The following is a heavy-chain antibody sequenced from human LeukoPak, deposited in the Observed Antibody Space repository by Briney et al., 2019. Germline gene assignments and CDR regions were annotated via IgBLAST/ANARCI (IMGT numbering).Heavy chain of an antibody. CDR3: ARDRAVAGPSNFDY. Sequence: SETLSLTCTVSGGSISSSSYYWGWIRQPPGKGLEWSGSIYYSGSTYYNPSLKSRVTISVDTSKNQFSLKLSSVTAADTAVYYCARDRAVAGPSNFDYWGQGTLVTVSS. J-gene: IGHJ4*02. CDR1: GGSISSSSYY. D-gene: IGHD6-19*01. V-gene: IGHV4-39*07. CDR2: IYYSGST.